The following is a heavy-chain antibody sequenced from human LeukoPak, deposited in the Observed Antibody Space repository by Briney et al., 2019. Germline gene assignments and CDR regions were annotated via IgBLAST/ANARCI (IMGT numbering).Heavy chain of an antibody. Sequence: GGSLRLSCAASGFTFSSYGMHWVRQAPGKGLEWVAVIWYGGSNKYYADSVKGRFTISRDNSKNTLYLQMNSLRAEDTAVYYCARVRYSSSSTFDYWGQGTLVTVSS. CDR1: GFTFSSYG. J-gene: IGHJ4*02. V-gene: IGHV3-33*08. CDR2: IWYGGSNK. CDR3: ARVRYSSSSTFDY. D-gene: IGHD6-13*01.